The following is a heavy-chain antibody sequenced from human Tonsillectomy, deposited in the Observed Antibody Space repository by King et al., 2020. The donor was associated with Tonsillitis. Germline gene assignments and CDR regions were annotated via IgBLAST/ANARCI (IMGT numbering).Heavy chain of an antibody. J-gene: IGHJ4*02. CDR2: INHSGST. CDR1: GGSFSGYY. Sequence: VQLQQWGAGLLKPSETLSLTCAVYGGSFSGYYWSWIRQPPGKGLEWIGEINHSGSTNYNPPLKSRVTISVDTSKKQFSLKLSSVTAADTAVYYCARGRRRFDYWGQGTLVTVSS. CDR3: ARGRRRFDY. V-gene: IGHV4-34*01.